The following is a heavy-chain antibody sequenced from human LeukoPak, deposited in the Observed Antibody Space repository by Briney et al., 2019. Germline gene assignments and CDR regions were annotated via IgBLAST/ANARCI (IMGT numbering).Heavy chain of an antibody. CDR2: IIPIFGTA. Sequence: SVKVSCKASGGTFSSYAISWVRQAPGQGLEWMGGIIPIFGTANYAQKFQGRVTITADESTSTAYMELSSLRSEDTAVYYCARDQGGYSYGYGNWLDPWGQGTLVTVSS. CDR1: GGTFSSYA. V-gene: IGHV1-69*13. J-gene: IGHJ5*02. CDR3: ARDQGGYSYGYGNWLDP. D-gene: IGHD5-18*01.